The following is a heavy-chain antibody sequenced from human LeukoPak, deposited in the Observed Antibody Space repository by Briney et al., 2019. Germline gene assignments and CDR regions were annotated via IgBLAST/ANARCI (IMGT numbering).Heavy chain of an antibody. J-gene: IGHJ5*02. Sequence: PGGSLRLSCAASGFTFSSYDMNWIRQAPGKGLEWVSYISISSSTIYYADSVKGRFTISRDNAKNSLYLQMNSLRAEDTAVYYCAKDPYSSGWYDNWFDPWGQGTLVTVSS. CDR3: AKDPYSSGWYDNWFDP. D-gene: IGHD6-19*01. V-gene: IGHV3-48*01. CDR1: GFTFSSYD. CDR2: ISISSSTI.